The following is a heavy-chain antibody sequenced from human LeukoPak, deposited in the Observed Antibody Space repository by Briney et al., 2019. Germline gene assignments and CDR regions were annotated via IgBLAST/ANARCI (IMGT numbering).Heavy chain of an antibody. V-gene: IGHV4-4*09. CDR3: AREVYYYDSSGQNWFDP. D-gene: IGHD3-22*01. J-gene: IGHJ5*02. Sequence: SETLSLTCTVSGGSISSYYWSWIRQPPGKGLEWIGYIYTSGSTNYNPSLKSRVTISVDTSKNQFSLKLSSVTAADTAVYYCAREVYYYDSSGQNWFDPWGQGTLVTVSS. CDR2: IYTSGST. CDR1: GGSISSYY.